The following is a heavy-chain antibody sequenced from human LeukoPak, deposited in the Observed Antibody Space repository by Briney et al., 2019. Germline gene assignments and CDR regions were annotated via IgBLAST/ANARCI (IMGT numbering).Heavy chain of an antibody. V-gene: IGHV3-30*04. D-gene: IGHD1-26*01. Sequence: PGGSLRLSCAASGFTFSSYAMHWVRQAPGKGLEWVAVISYDGSNKYYADSVKGRFTISRDNSKNILYLQMNTLRAEDTAVYYCAKGLLYSGSYYGDNFDFWGQGTLVTVSS. J-gene: IGHJ4*02. CDR1: GFTFSSYA. CDR2: ISYDGSNK. CDR3: AKGLLYSGSYYGDNFDF.